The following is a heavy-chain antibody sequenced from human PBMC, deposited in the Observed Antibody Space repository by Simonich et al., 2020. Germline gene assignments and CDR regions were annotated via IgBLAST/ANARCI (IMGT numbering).Heavy chain of an antibody. CDR3: ASYRGNDVY. Sequence: QVQLVQSGAEVKKPGASVKVSCKASGYTCTGYYMHWVRQAPGKGLEWMGRINPNSGGTNYAQKFQGRVTMTRNTSISTAYMELSSLRSEDTAVYYCASYRGNDVYWGQGTLVTVSS. V-gene: IGHV1-2*06. J-gene: IGHJ4*02. CDR1: GYTCTGYY. CDR2: INPNSGGT. D-gene: IGHD1-1*01.